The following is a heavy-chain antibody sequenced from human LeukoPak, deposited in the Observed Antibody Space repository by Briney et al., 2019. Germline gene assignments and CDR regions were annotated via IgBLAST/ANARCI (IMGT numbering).Heavy chain of an antibody. CDR2: ISAYNGDT. V-gene: IGHV1-18*01. Sequence: RASVKVSCKASGYTFRSYGISWVRQAPGQGLEWMGWISAYNGDTNYAQSLQGRVTMTTETSTNTAYMELRSLRSDDTAVYYCARRSRLKEAANPFDPWGQGTLVTVSS. J-gene: IGHJ5*02. CDR3: ARRSRLKEAANPFDP. CDR1: GYTFRSYG. D-gene: IGHD2-15*01.